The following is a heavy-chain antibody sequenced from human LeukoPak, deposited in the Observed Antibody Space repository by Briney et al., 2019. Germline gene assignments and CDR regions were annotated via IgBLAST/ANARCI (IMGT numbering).Heavy chain of an antibody. J-gene: IGHJ3*02. Sequence: ASVKVSCKASGYTFTSYGISWVRQAPGQGLEWMGWINPNSGGTNYAQKFQGRVTMTRDTSISTAYMEVTRLRSDDTAVYYCARVVPAAGSSAFDIWGQGTMVTVSS. CDR3: ARVVPAAGSSAFDI. D-gene: IGHD6-13*01. V-gene: IGHV1-2*02. CDR2: INPNSGGT. CDR1: GYTFTSYG.